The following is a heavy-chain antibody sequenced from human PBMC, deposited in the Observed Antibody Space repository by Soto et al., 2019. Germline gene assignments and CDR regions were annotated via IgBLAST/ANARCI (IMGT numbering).Heavy chain of an antibody. Sequence: QVQLMESGGGLVKPGGSLRLSCAASGFTFSDFYMTWIRQAPGEGLEWISSVTSSGSAVYYADSVKDRFTISRDNAKNSLYLEMNSLRADATAVYYCARGLIGPDYWGQGTLVTVSS. J-gene: IGHJ4*02. V-gene: IGHV3-11*01. CDR3: ARGLIGPDY. D-gene: IGHD2-15*01. CDR2: VTSSGSAV. CDR1: GFTFSDFY.